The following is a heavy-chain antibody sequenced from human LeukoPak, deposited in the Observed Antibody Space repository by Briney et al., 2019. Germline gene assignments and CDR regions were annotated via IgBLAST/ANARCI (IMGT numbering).Heavy chain of an antibody. CDR3: ARSNHLPYYDFWSGYTYFDY. D-gene: IGHD3-3*01. Sequence: SVKVSCKASGGTFSSYAISWVRQAPGQGLEWMGGIIPIFGTANYAQKFQGRVTITTDESTSTAYMELGSLRSEDTAVYYCARSNHLPYYDFWSGYTYFDYWGQGTLVTVSS. CDR1: GGTFSSYA. V-gene: IGHV1-69*05. J-gene: IGHJ4*02. CDR2: IIPIFGTA.